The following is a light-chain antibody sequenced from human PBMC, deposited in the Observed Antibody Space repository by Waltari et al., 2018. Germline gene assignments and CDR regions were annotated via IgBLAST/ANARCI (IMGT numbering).Light chain of an antibody. CDR2: DAS. J-gene: IGKJ2*01. CDR1: QSVGSY. V-gene: IGKV3-11*01. CDR3: QQRSNWTPHT. Sequence: EIVLTQSPATLSLSPGDTATLSCRASQSVGSYLAWYHQKPGPPPRLLIYDASTRATSVPARFRGSGSGTEFTLTISSLEAEDFAVYYCQQRSNWTPHTFGQGARLEIK.